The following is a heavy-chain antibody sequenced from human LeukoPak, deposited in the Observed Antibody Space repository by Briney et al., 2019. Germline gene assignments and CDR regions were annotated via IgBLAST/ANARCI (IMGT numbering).Heavy chain of an antibody. J-gene: IGHJ6*03. D-gene: IGHD2-8*02. CDR2: IYTSGST. CDR3: AGLVEPPYYYYYYYMDV. V-gene: IGHV4-4*07. CDR1: GGSISSYY. Sequence: SETLSLTCTVSGGSISSYYWSWIRQPAGKGLEWIGRIYTSGSTNYNPSLKSRVTMSVDTSKNQFSLKLSSVTAADTAVYYCAGLVEPPYYYYYYYMDVWGKGTTVTISS.